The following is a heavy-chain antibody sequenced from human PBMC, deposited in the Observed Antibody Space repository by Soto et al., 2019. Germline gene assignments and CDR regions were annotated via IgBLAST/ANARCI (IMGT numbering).Heavy chain of an antibody. CDR2: IYYSGST. D-gene: IGHD6-13*01. CDR1: GGSISSSSYY. Sequence: SETLSLTCTVSGGSISSSSYYWGWIRQPPGKGLEWIGSIYYSGSTYYNPSLKSRVTISVDTSKNQFSLKLSSVTAADTAVYYCARHIWGGWQQGYYYGMAVRVQRTTVALS. J-gene: IGHJ6*02. CDR3: ARHIWGGWQQGYYYGMAV. V-gene: IGHV4-39*01.